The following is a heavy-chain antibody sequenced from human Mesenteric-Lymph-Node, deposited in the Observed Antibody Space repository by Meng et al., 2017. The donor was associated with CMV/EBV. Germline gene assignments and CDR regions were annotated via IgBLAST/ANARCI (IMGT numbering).Heavy chain of an antibody. V-gene: IGHV1-18*01. D-gene: IGHD1-1*01. Sequence: ASVKVSCKASGYTFSSYGISWVRQAPGQGLEWMGWINTYNGNTNYAQQLQGRVTMTTDTSTSTAYMELRSLRSDDTAVYYCARNPGTTGTTGLDYWGQGTLVTVSS. CDR1: GYTFSSYG. CDR2: INTYNGNT. J-gene: IGHJ4*02. CDR3: ARNPGTTGTTGLDY.